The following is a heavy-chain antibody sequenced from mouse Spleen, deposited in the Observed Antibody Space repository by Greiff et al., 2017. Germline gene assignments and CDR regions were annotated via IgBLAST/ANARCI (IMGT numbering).Heavy chain of an antibody. Sequence: DVMLVESGGGLVQPKGSLKLSCAASGFTFNTYAMNWVRQAPGKGLEWVARIRSKSNNYATYYADSVKDRFTISRDDSQSMLYLQMNNLKTEDTAMYYCVRGGFDYWGQGTTLTVSS. J-gene: IGHJ2*01. CDR3: VRGGFDY. V-gene: IGHV10-1*02. CDR1: GFTFNTYA. CDR2: IRSKSNNYAT.